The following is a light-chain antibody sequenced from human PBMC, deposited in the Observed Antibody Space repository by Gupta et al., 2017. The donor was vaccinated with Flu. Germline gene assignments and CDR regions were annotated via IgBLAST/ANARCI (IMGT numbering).Light chain of an antibody. Sequence: GDRVTITCRASQAIANFLAWYQQKPGQAPRLLMFGATTLQSGVPSRFSGSGSGTEFTLTISGLQSEDFATYYCQQYYYFPVTFGQGTRLEI. CDR1: QAIANF. J-gene: IGKJ5*01. CDR3: QQYYYFPVT. CDR2: GAT. V-gene: IGKV1-8*01.